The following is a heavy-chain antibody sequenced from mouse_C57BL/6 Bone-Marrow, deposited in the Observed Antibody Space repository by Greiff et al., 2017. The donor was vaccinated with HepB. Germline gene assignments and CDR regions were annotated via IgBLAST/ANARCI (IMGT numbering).Heavy chain of an antibody. V-gene: IGHV7-4*01. D-gene: IGHD2-1*01. CDR3: FNSVSGNRGGRVFDY. CDR2: IRNKSNGYTT. CDR1: LFPFPYSS. Sequence: FVPPLASLLLSFSSSLFPFPYSSLRFFLPPPGKALEWLAFIRNKSNGYTTEYTASVKGRFTISSDNSQNILYLQMNPLRAEDSATYSCFNSVSGNRGGRVFDYWGQGTTLTVSS. J-gene: IGHJ2*01.